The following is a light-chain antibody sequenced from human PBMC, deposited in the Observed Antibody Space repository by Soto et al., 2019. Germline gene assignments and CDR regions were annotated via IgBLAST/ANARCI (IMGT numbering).Light chain of an antibody. J-gene: IGKJ1*01. V-gene: IGKV4-1*01. Sequence: DIVMTQSPDSLAVSVGERATINCKSSQSVLYSSSNKNYLAWYQQKPGQPPKLLIYWASTRESGVTDRFSGSGSGTDFTLTISSLQAEDVAVYYCQQYYSSPRWTFGQGTKVEIK. CDR2: WAS. CDR3: QQYYSSPRWT. CDR1: QSVLYSSSNKNY.